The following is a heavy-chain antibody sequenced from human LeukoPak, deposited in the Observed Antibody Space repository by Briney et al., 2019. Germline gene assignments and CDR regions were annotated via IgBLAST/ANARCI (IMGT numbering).Heavy chain of an antibody. CDR3: GVAVAGKRAFDY. V-gene: IGHV3-23*01. CDR2: ISGSGGST. D-gene: IGHD6-19*01. Sequence: GGSLRLSRAASGFTFSSYAMSWVRQAPGKGLEWVSAISGSGGSTYYADSVKGRFTISRDNSKNTLYLQMNSLRAEDTAVYYCGVAVAGKRAFDYWGQGTLVTVSS. CDR1: GFTFSSYA. J-gene: IGHJ4*02.